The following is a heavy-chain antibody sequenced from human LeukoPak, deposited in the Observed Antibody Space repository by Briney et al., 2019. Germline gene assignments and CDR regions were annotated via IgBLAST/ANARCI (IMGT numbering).Heavy chain of an antibody. D-gene: IGHD1-26*01. J-gene: IGHJ4*02. Sequence: GGSLRLSCAASGFTFSSYDMHWVRQSTGKGLEWVSAIGTAGDSYYPGPLKGRFTISRENAKNSLYLQMNSLSAGDTAVYYCARGTSYRYDYWGQGILVTVSS. CDR3: ARGTSYRYDY. CDR2: IGTAGDS. V-gene: IGHV3-13*01. CDR1: GFTFSSYD.